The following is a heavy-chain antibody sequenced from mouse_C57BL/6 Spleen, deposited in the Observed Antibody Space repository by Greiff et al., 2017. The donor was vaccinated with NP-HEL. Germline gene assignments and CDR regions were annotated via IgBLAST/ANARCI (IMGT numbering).Heavy chain of an antibody. CDR1: GYSITSDY. CDR2: ISYSGST. CDR3: ARFGGSSYWYFDV. J-gene: IGHJ1*03. Sequence: DVKLVESGPGLAKPSQTLSLTCSVTGYSITSDYWNWIRKFPGNKLEYMGYISYSGSTYYNPSLKSRISITRDTSKNQYYLQLNSVTTEDTATYCCARFGGSSYWYFDVWGTGTTVTVSS. D-gene: IGHD1-1*01. V-gene: IGHV3-8*01.